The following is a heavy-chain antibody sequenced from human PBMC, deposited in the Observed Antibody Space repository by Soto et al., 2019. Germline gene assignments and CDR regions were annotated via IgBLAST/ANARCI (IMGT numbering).Heavy chain of an antibody. D-gene: IGHD2-2*01. CDR1: GGSISSGGYY. J-gene: IGHJ5*02. CDR3: ARAFSGEARASMWFDP. V-gene: IGHV4-31*03. CDR2: IYYSGST. Sequence: NPSETLSLTFTVSGGSISSGGYYWSWIRQHPGKGLEWIGYIYYSGSTYYNPSLKSRVTISVDTSKNQFSLKLSSVTAADTAVYYCARAFSGEARASMWFDPWGQGTLVTVSS.